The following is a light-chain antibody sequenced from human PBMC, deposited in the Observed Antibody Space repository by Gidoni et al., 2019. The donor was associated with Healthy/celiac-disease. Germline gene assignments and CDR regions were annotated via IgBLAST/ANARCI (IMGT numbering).Light chain of an antibody. J-gene: IGLJ2*01. CDR2: GNS. CDR3: QSYDSSLSLVV. V-gene: IGLV1-40*01. CDR1: SSNIGAGYD. Sequence: QSVLPQPPSVSGAPGQRVTISCTGSSSNIGAGYDVHWYQQLPGTAHTLLIYGNSNRPSGVPDRFSGSKSGTSASLAITGLQAEDEADYYCQSYDSSLSLVVFGGGTKLTVL.